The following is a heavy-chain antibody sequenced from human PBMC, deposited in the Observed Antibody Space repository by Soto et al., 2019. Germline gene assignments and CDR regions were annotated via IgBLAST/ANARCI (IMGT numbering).Heavy chain of an antibody. V-gene: IGHV1-2*04. D-gene: IGHD3-22*01. Sequence: ASVKVSCKASGYTFTGYYMHWVRQAPGQGLEWMGWINPNSGGTNYAQKFQGWVTMTRDTSISTAYMELSRLRSDDTAVYYCARDRYYDLYGMDVWGQGTTVTVSS. J-gene: IGHJ6*02. CDR3: ARDRYYDLYGMDV. CDR2: INPNSGGT. CDR1: GYTFTGYY.